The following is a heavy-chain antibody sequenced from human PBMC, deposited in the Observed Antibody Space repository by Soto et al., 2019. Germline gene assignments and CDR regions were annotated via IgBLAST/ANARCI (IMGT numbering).Heavy chain of an antibody. CDR2: IYHSGST. D-gene: IGHD2-2*01. CDR1: GGSISSSNW. Sequence: QVQLQESGPGLVKPSGTLSLTCAVSGGSISSSNWWSWVRQPPGKGLEWIGEIYHSGSTNHNPSLHSRVTISVATSTTQFPLTLSSVTAADTAVYYCASLPATSDFDYWGQGTLVTVSS. CDR3: ASLPATSDFDY. J-gene: IGHJ4*02. V-gene: IGHV4-4*02.